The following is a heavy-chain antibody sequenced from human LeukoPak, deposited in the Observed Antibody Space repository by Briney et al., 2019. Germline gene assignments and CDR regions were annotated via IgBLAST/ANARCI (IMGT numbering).Heavy chain of an antibody. D-gene: IGHD3-10*01. CDR3: ASTVSGFGELNY. J-gene: IGHJ4*02. CDR2: IYSGGST. V-gene: IGHV3-66*02. CDR1: GFTVSSNY. Sequence: PGGSLRLSCAASGFTVSSNYMTWDRQAPGKGLEWVSVIYSGGSTYYADSVKGRFTISRDNSKNTLYLQMNSLRAEDTAVYYCASTVSGFGELNYWGQGTLVTVSS.